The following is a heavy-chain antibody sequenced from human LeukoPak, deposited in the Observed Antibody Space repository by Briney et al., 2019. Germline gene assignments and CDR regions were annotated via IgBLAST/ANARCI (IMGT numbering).Heavy chain of an antibody. Sequence: GGSLRLSCAASGFTFDDYAMHWVRQAPGKGLEWVSGISWNSGSISYADSVKGRFTISRDNAKNSLYLQMNSLRAEDTALYYCAKDIVATISDYGMDVWGQGTTVTVS. CDR3: AKDIVATISDYGMDV. CDR1: GFTFDDYA. CDR2: ISWNSGSI. V-gene: IGHV3-9*01. D-gene: IGHD5-12*01. J-gene: IGHJ6*02.